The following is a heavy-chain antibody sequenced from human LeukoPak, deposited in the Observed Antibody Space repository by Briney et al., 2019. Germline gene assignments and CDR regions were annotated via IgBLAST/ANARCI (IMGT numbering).Heavy chain of an antibody. J-gene: IGHJ4*02. CDR1: GFTFNIYE. CDR2: TSNSGTTT. CDR3: ARGGGSYPFFDY. V-gene: IGHV3-48*03. Sequence: GASLRLSCATSGFTFNIYEMNWVRQAPGKGLEWVSYTSNSGTTTYYKDSVKGRFTISRDNAKKSLYLEMNSLRAEDTAVYYCARGGGSYPFFDYWGQGSLVTVSS. D-gene: IGHD1-26*01.